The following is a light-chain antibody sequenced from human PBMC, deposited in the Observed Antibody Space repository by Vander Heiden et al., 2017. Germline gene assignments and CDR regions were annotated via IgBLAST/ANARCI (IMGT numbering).Light chain of an antibody. V-gene: IGKV3-11*01. CDR2: DAS. CDR1: QSISAD. J-gene: IGKJ2*01. CDR3: QQRNSWPRT. Sequence: EILLTPSPATLSLSPGARATLSCRASQSISADLAWYQQKPGQAPRLLIYDASKRATGIPARFSGSGSGTDFTLTSSNLEPEDFAVYYCQQRNSWPRTFGQGTKVEI.